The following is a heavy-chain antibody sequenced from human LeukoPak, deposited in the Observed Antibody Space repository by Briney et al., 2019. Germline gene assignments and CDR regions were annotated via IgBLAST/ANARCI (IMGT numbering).Heavy chain of an antibody. D-gene: IGHD5-12*01. Sequence: GRSLRLSCVASGIDFNVYEFHWVRQSPGKGLEWVALISDNGLRTEYAESLKGRFTVSRDNSKDTVDLQMNNLRVEDTAVYFCARERRGYGYGTLDPWGQGTLVTVSS. CDR1: GIDFNVYE. J-gene: IGHJ5*02. CDR2: ISDNGLRT. CDR3: ARERRGYGYGTLDP. V-gene: IGHV3-30*04.